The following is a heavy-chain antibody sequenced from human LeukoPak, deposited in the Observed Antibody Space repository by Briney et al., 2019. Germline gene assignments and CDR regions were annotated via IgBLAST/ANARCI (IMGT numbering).Heavy chain of an antibody. Sequence: GSLRLSCAASGFTFTSYSMNWVRQAPGKGLEWVSFVSSTSTYIYYADSVKGRFTISRDNAKNSLYLQMNSLRAEDTAVYYCAKFYDILTAYFDFWGQGTLVTVSS. CDR3: AKFYDILTAYFDF. CDR1: GFTFTSYS. V-gene: IGHV3-21*04. J-gene: IGHJ4*02. D-gene: IGHD3-9*01. CDR2: VSSTSTYI.